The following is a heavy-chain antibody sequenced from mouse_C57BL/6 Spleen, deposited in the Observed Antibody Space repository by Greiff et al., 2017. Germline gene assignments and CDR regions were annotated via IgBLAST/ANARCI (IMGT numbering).Heavy chain of an antibody. J-gene: IGHJ1*03. CDR3: ASSGTTVVATNFDV. Sequence: VQLKQSGPELVKPGASVKISCKASGYTFTDYYMNWVKQSHGKSLEWIGDINPNNGGTSYNQKFKGKATLTVDKSSSTAYMELRSLTSEDSAVYYCASSGTTVVATNFDVWGTGTTVTVSS. D-gene: IGHD1-1*01. CDR2: INPNNGGT. V-gene: IGHV1-26*01. CDR1: GYTFTDYY.